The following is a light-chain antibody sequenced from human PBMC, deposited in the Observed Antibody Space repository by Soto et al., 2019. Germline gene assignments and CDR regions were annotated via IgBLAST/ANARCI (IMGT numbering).Light chain of an antibody. CDR2: DVT. J-gene: IGLJ1*01. Sequence: QSALAQPRSVSGSPGQSVTISCTGTSSDVGRYDYVSWYQQHPGKAPKLIVYDVTERPSGVPDRFSGSKSGNTASLTISGLQAEDEADYSCCSFAGSCSYVFGTGTKVTVL. CDR1: SSDVGRYDY. V-gene: IGLV2-11*01. CDR3: CSFAGSCSYV.